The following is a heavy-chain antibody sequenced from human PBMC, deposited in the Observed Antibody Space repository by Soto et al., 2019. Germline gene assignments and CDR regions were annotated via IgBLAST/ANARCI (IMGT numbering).Heavy chain of an antibody. D-gene: IGHD3-10*01. J-gene: IGHJ6*02. Sequence: QVQLVESGGGVVQPGRSLRLSCAASGFTFSSYGMHWVRQAPGKGLEWVAVISYDGSNKYYADSVKGRFTISRDNSKNTLYLQMNSLRAEDTAVYYCAKAMAKGAYYYYGRDVWGQGTTVTVSS. CDR1: GFTFSSYG. V-gene: IGHV3-30*18. CDR3: AKAMAKGAYYYYGRDV. CDR2: ISYDGSNK.